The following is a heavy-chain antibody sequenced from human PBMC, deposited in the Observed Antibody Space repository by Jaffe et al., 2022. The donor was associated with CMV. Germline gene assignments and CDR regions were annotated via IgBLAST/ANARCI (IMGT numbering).Heavy chain of an antibody. Sequence: EVQLVESGGGLVQPGGSLRLSCSASGFSFRDSPMHWVRQAPGKGLEYVAAINSNGDVPFYAESVKGRFSISRDNSRDTLYLQMGSLKTEDMGFYYCAREGPGHSGSTHPGDWGQGTLVTVSS. D-gene: IGHD1-26*01. CDR1: GFSFRDSP. J-gene: IGHJ4*02. V-gene: IGHV3-64*07. CDR3: AREGPGHSGSTHPGD. CDR2: INSNGDVP.